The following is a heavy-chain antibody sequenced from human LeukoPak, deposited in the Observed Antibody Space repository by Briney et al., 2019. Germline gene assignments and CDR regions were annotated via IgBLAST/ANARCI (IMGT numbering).Heavy chain of an antibody. J-gene: IGHJ4*02. CDR2: INTNTGNP. CDR3: ARGGSNYIPDY. D-gene: IGHD1-26*01. V-gene: IGHV7-4-1*02. Sequence: ASVKVSCKASGYTFTSYAVNWVRQAPGQGLEWMGWINTNTGNPTYAQGFTGRFVFSLDTSVSTTYLQISSLKAEDTAVYYCARGGSNYIPDYWGQGTLVTVSS. CDR1: GYTFTSYA.